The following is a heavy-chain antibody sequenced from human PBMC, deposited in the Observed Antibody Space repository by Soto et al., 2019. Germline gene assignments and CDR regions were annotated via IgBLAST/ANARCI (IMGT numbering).Heavy chain of an antibody. V-gene: IGHV3-53*04. CDR3: ARENWCSGGSCGLDV. CDR1: GFTVSSNY. J-gene: IGHJ6*04. D-gene: IGHD2-15*01. CDR2: IYSGGST. Sequence: GGSLRLSCAASGFTVSSNYMSWVRQAPGKGLEWVSVIYSGGSTYYADSVKGRFTISRHNSKNTLYLQMNSLRAEDTAVYYCARENWCSGGSCGLDVWGKGTTVTVSS.